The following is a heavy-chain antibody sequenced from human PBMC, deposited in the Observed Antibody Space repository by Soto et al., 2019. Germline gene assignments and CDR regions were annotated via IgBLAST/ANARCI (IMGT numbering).Heavy chain of an antibody. V-gene: IGHV3-23*01. CDR3: GKALRYCSGDSCPPPVY. D-gene: IGHD2-15*01. Sequence: EVQLLESGGGLVQPGGSLRLSCAASGFTFSSYAMNWVRQAPGKGLEWVSAISVSVSSTYYADSVKGRFTISRDNSKNHLYRQMNSRRAEDTAIYYCGKALRYCSGDSCPPPVYWGQGTLVTVSS. CDR2: ISVSVSST. J-gene: IGHJ4*02. CDR1: GFTFSSYA.